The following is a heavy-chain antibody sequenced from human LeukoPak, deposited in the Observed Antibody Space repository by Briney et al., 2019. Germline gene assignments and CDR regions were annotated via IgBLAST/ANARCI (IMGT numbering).Heavy chain of an antibody. J-gene: IGHJ4*02. Sequence: TGGSLRLSCAASGFTVSSNYMSWVREAPGKGLEWVSVIYSGGSTYYADSVKGRFTISRDNSKNTLYLQMNSLRAEDTAVYYCARGGYSYGHDYWGQGTLVTVSS. V-gene: IGHV3-53*01. CDR2: IYSGGST. D-gene: IGHD5-18*01. CDR1: GFTVSSNY. CDR3: ARGGYSYGHDY.